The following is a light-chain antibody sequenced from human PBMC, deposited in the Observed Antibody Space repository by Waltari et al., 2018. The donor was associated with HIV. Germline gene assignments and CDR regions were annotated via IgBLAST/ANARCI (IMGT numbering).Light chain of an antibody. CDR1: QLGDKL. Sequence: SYELTQPPSVSVSPGQTASITCSGDQLGDKLVCWYQQRPGQPPVLVKYQDSKRPSGIPERFSGSNSGNTATLTITGTQSMDEADYYCQAWDRSVVFGGGTKLTVL. CDR2: QDS. CDR3: QAWDRSVV. V-gene: IGLV3-1*01. J-gene: IGLJ2*01.